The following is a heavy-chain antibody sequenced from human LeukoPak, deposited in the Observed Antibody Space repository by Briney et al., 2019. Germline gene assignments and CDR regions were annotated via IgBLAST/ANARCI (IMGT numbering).Heavy chain of an antibody. CDR3: ARGTYDSSGYDY. Sequence: SETLSLTCPVSGGSISSSSYYWGWIRQPPGKGLEWIGSIYYSGSTYYNPSLKSRVTISVDTSKNQFSLKLSSVTAADSAVYYCARGTYDSSGYDYWGQGTLVTVSS. V-gene: IGHV4-39*01. CDR2: IYYSGST. J-gene: IGHJ4*02. CDR1: GGSISSSSYY. D-gene: IGHD3-22*01.